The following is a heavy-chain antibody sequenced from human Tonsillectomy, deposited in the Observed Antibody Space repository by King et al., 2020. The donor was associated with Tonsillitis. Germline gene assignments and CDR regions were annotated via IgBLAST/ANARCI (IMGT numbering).Heavy chain of an antibody. Sequence: VQLVESGGGLVQPGGSLRLSCASSGFIFSNSAMDWVRQAPGKGLEWVSAIRGSGERTYYADSVEGRFTVSRDNSKNTLYLQINSLRAEDTAVYDCAKEFGSSGWYTVDYWGQGTRVTVSS. CDR3: AKEFGSSGWYTVDY. CDR1: GFIFSNSA. CDR2: IRGSGERT. J-gene: IGHJ4*02. D-gene: IGHD6-19*01. V-gene: IGHV3-23*04.